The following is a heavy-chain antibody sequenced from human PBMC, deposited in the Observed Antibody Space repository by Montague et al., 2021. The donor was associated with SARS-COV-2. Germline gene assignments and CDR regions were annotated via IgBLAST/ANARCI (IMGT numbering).Heavy chain of an antibody. CDR1: GDSITSNYW. CDR2: IYHTGST. J-gene: IGHJ4*02. Sequence: SETLSLTCNVSGDSITSNYWWSWLRQPPGKGLEWIGEIYHTGSTNFNPSLKGRVTMSVDKSKKFFSLSLRSVTAADTATYYCARDGGQWFSAFESWGQGTLVTISS. D-gene: IGHD3-10*01. CDR3: ARDGGQWFSAFES. V-gene: IGHV4-4*02.